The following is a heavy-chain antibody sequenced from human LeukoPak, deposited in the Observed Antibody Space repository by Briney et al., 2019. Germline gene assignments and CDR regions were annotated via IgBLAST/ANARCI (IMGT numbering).Heavy chain of an antibody. CDR3: ARAWLGFGELSSAAALDY. D-gene: IGHD3-10*01. CDR1: GYTFTNYY. CDR2: INPNSGGT. V-gene: IGHV1-2*02. J-gene: IGHJ4*02. Sequence: ASVKVSCKASGYTFTNYYMHWVRQAPGQGLEWMGWINPNSGGTNYAQKFQGRVTMTRDTSISTAYMELSRLRSDDTAVYYCARAWLGFGELSSAAALDYWGQGTLVTVSS.